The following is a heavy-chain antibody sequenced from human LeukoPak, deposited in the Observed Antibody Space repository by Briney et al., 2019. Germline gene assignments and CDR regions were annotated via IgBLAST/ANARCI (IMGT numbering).Heavy chain of an antibody. CDR1: GYTFTSYY. J-gene: IGHJ4*02. CDR2: INPSGGST. V-gene: IGHV1-46*01. D-gene: IGHD1-26*01. CDR3: ARDSEGATDY. Sequence: RASVKVSCKASGYTFTSYYMHWVRQAPGQGLEWMGIINPSGGSTSYAQKLQGRVTMTTDTSTSTAYMELRSLRSDDTAVYYCARDSEGATDYWGQGTLVTVSS.